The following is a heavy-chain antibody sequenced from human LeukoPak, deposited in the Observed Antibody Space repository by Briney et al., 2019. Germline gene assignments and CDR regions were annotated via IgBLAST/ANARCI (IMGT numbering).Heavy chain of an antibody. CDR1: GFTFSSYG. CDR3: ARSAKGGSYYIFAFDI. D-gene: IGHD1-26*01. J-gene: IGHJ3*02. V-gene: IGHV3-30*02. CDR2: IRYDGSNK. Sequence: GGSLRLSCAASGFTFSSYGMHWVRQAPGKGLEWVAFIRYDGSNKYYADSVKGRFTISRDNAKNSLYLQMNSLRAEDTAVYYCARSAKGGSYYIFAFDIWGQGTMVTVSS.